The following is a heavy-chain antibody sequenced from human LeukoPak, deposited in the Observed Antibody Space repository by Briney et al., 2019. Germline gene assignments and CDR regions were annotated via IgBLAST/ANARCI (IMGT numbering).Heavy chain of an antibody. V-gene: IGHV3-21*01. CDR2: ISGRSNHI. D-gene: IGHD6-19*01. Sequence: PGGSLRLSCAGSGFTFSRYNLNWFRQAPGKGLERVSSISGRSNHIFYAGSVKGRFTISRDNAKNSLYLQMNSLGAEDTAVYYCARDAQWLVPEGYYYYMDVWGQGTTVTVSS. J-gene: IGHJ6*03. CDR3: ARDAQWLVPEGYYYYMDV. CDR1: GFTFSRYN.